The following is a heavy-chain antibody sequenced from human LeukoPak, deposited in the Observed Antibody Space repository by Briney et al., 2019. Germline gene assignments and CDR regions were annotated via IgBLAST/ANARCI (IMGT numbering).Heavy chain of an antibody. CDR1: GFTFSSYS. D-gene: IGHD3-9*01. V-gene: IGHV3-21*01. CDR3: ATLYYDILTGYSYYFDY. CDR2: ISSSSSYI. Sequence: GGSLRLSCAASGFTFSSYSMNWVRQAPGKGLEWVSSISSSSSYIYYADSVKGRFTISRDNAKNSLYLQMNSLRAEDTAVYYCATLYYDILTGYSYYFDYWGQGTLVTVSS. J-gene: IGHJ4*02.